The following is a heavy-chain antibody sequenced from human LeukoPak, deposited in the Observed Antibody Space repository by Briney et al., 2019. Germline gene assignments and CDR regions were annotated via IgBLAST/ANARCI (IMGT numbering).Heavy chain of an antibody. CDR3: AQDRGGEQQLIQGFAY. V-gene: IGHV3-30*18. Sequence: GGSLRLSCAASGFTFSSYGMRWVRQAPGKGLEWVAVISNDGSRIYYADSVKGRFTISRDNPKNTLYLQMNSLRAEDTAVYYCAQDRGGEQQLIQGFAYWGQGTLVTVSS. CDR1: GFTFSSYG. CDR2: ISNDGSRI. D-gene: IGHD1/OR15-1a*01. J-gene: IGHJ4*02.